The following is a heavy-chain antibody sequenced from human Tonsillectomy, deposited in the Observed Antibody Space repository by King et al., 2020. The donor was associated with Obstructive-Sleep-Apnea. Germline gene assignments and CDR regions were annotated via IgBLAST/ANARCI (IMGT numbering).Heavy chain of an antibody. CDR2: IYYSGST. CDR1: GGSISSGGYY. J-gene: IGHJ3*02. V-gene: IGHV4-31*03. D-gene: IGHD5-18*01. Sequence: QLQESGPGLVKPSQTLSLTCTVSGGSISSGGYYWSWIRQHPGKGLEWIGYIYYSGSTYYNPSLKSRVTISVDTSKNQFSLKLSSVTAADTAVYYCARRVDTAMVAHNDAFDIWGQGTMVTVSS. CDR3: ARRVDTAMVAHNDAFDI.